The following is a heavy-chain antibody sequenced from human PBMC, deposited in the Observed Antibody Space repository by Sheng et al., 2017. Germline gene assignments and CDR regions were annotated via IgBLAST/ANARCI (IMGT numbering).Heavy chain of an antibody. CDR3: ARATVTTQIRTFDY. D-gene: IGHD4-17*01. J-gene: IGHJ4*02. CDR1: GFTFSSYG. Sequence: QVQLVESGGGVVQPGRSLRLSCAASGFTFSSYGMHWVRQAPGKGLEGVAVISYDGSDKYYADSVKGRFTISRDNSKNTLYLQMNSLRAEDTAVYYCARATVTTQIRTFDYWGQGTLVTVSS. V-gene: IGHV3-30*03. CDR2: ISYDGSDK.